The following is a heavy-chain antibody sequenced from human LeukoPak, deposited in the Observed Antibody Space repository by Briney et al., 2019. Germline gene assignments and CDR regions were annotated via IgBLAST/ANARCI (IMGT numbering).Heavy chain of an antibody. D-gene: IGHD3-16*01. CDR2: INPSGGST. Sequence: ASVKVSCKASGYTFTSYYMHWVRQATGQGLEWMGIINPSGGSTSYAQKFQGRVTMTRDTSTSTVYMELSSLRSEDTAVYYCARSMMEDYFDYWGQGTLVTVSS. V-gene: IGHV1-46*01. CDR1: GYTFTSYY. CDR3: ARSMMEDYFDY. J-gene: IGHJ4*02.